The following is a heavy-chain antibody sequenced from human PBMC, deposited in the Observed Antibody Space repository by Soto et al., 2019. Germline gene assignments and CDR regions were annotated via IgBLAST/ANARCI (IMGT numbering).Heavy chain of an antibody. CDR2: TSYDGNNK. J-gene: IGHJ4*02. CDR3: AKGGGSARVFDY. Sequence: QVQLVDSGGDVVQPGGSLRLSCTGSGFTFGNYGMHWVRQAPGKGLEWVASTSYDGNNKYYADSLKGRFTISRDNSKKMVYLQMTSLGPEDTAVYYCAKGGGSARVFDYWGQGALVTVSS. CDR1: GFTFGNYG. D-gene: IGHD1-26*01. V-gene: IGHV3-30*18.